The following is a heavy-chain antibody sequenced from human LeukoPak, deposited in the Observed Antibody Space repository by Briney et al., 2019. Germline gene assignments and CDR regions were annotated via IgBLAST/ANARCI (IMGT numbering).Heavy chain of an antibody. V-gene: IGHV3-23*01. CDR3: AKTLSNYFYYYGMDV. J-gene: IGHJ6*02. D-gene: IGHD2/OR15-2a*01. CDR2: LSGSGGST. Sequence: GGSLRLSCAASGFTFSSYAMSWVRQAPGKGLEWVSGLSGSGGSTYYADSVKGRFTISRDNSKNALYLQMNSLRAEDTAVYYCAKTLSNYFYYYGMDVWGQGTTVTVSS. CDR1: GFTFSSYA.